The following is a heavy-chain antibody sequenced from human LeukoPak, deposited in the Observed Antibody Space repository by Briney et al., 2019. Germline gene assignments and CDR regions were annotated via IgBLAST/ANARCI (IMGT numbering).Heavy chain of an antibody. CDR1: GYTFTSYG. D-gene: IGHD3-22*01. Sequence: ASVKVSCKASGYTFTSYGISWVRQAPGQGLEWMGWISAYNGNTNYAQKLQGRVTMTTDTSTSTAYMELRRLRSDDTAVYYCARDPYYYDSSGYYRGPFDYWGQGTLVTVSS. V-gene: IGHV1-18*01. CDR2: ISAYNGNT. CDR3: ARDPYYYDSSGYYRGPFDY. J-gene: IGHJ4*02.